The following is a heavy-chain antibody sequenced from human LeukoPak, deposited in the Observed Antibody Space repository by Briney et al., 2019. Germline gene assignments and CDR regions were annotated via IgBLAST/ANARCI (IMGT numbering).Heavy chain of an antibody. CDR1: GYTFTNYD. V-gene: IGHV1-8*01. D-gene: IGHD4-17*01. Sequence: GASVKVSCKASGYTFTNYDINWVRQATGQGLEWMGWINPNSCNTRYSQKFHARATMTRNTSISTAYMALSSLTSDDTAVYYCARAQKNGDYADNRFDPWGQGTLVTVSS. CDR2: INPNSCNT. CDR3: ARAQKNGDYADNRFDP. J-gene: IGHJ5*02.